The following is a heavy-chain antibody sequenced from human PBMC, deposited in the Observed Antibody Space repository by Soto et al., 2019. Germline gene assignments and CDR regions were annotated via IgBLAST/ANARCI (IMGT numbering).Heavy chain of an antibody. CDR3: AKAPNVCTNGVCLIAFDI. CDR2: ISGSGGST. D-gene: IGHD2-8*01. CDR1: GFTFSSYA. Sequence: GGSLRLSCAASGFTFSSYAMSWVRQAPGKGLEWVSAISGSGGSTYYADSVKGRFTISRDNPKNTLYLQMNSLRAEDTAVYYCAKAPNVCTNGVCLIAFDIWGQGTMVTVSS. V-gene: IGHV3-23*01. J-gene: IGHJ3*02.